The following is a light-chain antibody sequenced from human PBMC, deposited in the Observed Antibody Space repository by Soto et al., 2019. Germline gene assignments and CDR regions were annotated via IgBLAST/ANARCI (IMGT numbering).Light chain of an antibody. CDR3: QQYNSYPWT. CDR2: KAS. V-gene: IGKV1-5*03. Sequence: DSQMTQSPSTLSGSVGDRVTITCRASQTISSWLAWYQQKPGKAPKLLIYKASSLESGVPSRFSGSGSGTEFTLTISSLQPDDFATYYCQQYNSYPWTFGQGTKVDI. J-gene: IGKJ1*01. CDR1: QTISSW.